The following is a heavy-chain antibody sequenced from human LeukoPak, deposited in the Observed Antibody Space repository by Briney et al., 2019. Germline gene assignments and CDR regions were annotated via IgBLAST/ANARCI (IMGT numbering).Heavy chain of an antibody. J-gene: IGHJ4*02. CDR2: IGARGGST. V-gene: IGHV3-23*01. CDR3: AKGIYYYDGNCFDS. CDR1: GFASSSYA. D-gene: IGHD3-22*01. Sequence: PSGTLRLSCAAFGFASSSYAMTSVRQAPAKRRDCASAIGARGGSTYSAASVTGRFSTSRDSSKNTLYLPMNSLGAEDTAVYYCAKGIYYYDGNCFDSWGQGTLVTASS.